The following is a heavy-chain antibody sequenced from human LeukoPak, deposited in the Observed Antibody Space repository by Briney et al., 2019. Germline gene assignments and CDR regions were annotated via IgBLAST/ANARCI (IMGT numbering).Heavy chain of an antibody. V-gene: IGHV1-2*02. CDR3: ARGGYYGSGSYYKSYYYYYMDV. CDR1: GYTFTGYY. Sequence: ASVKVSCKASGYTFTGYYMHWVRQAPGQGLEWMGWINPNSGGTNYAQKFQGRVTMTRDTSISTAYMELSRLRSDDTAVYYCARGGYYGSGSYYKSYYYYYMDVWGKGTTVTVSS. D-gene: IGHD3-10*01. J-gene: IGHJ6*03. CDR2: INPNSGGT.